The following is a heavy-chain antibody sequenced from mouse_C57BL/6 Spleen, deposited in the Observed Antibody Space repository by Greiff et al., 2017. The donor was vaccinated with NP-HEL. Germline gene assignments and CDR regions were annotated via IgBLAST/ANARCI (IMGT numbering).Heavy chain of an antibody. J-gene: IGHJ2*01. V-gene: IGHV5-16*01. Sequence: EVKLVESEGGLVQPGSSIKLSCTASGFTFSDYYMAWVRQVPEKGLEWVANINYDGSSTYYLDSLKSRFIISRDNAKNILYLQMSSLKSEDTATYYSAREGSYDFDYWGQGTTLTVSS. CDR1: GFTFSDYY. D-gene: IGHD1-1*02. CDR3: AREGSYDFDY. CDR2: INYDGSST.